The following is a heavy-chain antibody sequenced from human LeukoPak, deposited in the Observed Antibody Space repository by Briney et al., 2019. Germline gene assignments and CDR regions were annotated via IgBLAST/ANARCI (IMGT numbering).Heavy chain of an antibody. V-gene: IGHV1-2*02. Sequence: ASVKVSCKASGYTFTGYYMHWVRQAPGQGLEWMGWINPNSGGTNSAQKFQGRLTMTRDTSISTAYMELSGLRSDDTAVYYCARPKEAATTFRAFDIWGQGTMVTVSS. D-gene: IGHD2-15*01. CDR1: GYTFTGYY. CDR3: ARPKEAATTFRAFDI. CDR2: INPNSGGT. J-gene: IGHJ3*02.